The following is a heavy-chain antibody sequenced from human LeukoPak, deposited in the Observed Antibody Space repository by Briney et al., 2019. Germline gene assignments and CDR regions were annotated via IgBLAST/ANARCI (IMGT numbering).Heavy chain of an antibody. D-gene: IGHD6-13*01. V-gene: IGHV1-46*01. CDR3: ARDKHQVVVSHWCFDL. J-gene: IGHJ2*01. CDR2: INPSGGST. CDR1: GYTFTTYF. Sequence: ASVKVSCRASGYTFTTYFMHWVRQAPGQGLEWMGIINPSGGSTTYSQKFRGRVTMTRDMSTSTVYMELSSLRSEDTAVYYCARDKHQVVVSHWCFDLWGRGTLVTVSS.